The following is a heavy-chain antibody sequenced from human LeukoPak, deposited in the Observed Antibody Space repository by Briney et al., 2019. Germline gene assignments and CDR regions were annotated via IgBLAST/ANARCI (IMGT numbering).Heavy chain of an antibody. V-gene: IGHV4-61*02. CDR2: IYTSGST. Sequence: PSETLSLTCTVSGGSTSSGSYYWSWIRQPAGKGLEWIGRIYTSGSTNYSPSLKSRVTISVDTSKNQFSLKLRSVTAADTAVYYCASDHGIAAAATWDWFDPWGQGTLVTVSS. CDR1: GGSTSSGSYY. J-gene: IGHJ5*02. CDR3: ASDHGIAAAATWDWFDP. D-gene: IGHD6-13*01.